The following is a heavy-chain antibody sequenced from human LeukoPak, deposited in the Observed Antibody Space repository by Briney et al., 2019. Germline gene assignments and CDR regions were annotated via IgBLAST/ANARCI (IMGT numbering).Heavy chain of an antibody. D-gene: IGHD6-19*01. CDR3: ARGGVSSGWYGSYFDY. CDR1: GYTFTSYG. J-gene: IGHJ4*02. CDR2: ISSYNGNT. V-gene: IGHV1-18*01. Sequence: ASVKVSCKASGYTFTSYGISCVRQAPGQGLEWMGWISSYNGNTNYAQKLQGRVTMTTDTSTSTAYMELRSLRSDDTAVYYCARGGVSSGWYGSYFDYWGQGTLVTVSS.